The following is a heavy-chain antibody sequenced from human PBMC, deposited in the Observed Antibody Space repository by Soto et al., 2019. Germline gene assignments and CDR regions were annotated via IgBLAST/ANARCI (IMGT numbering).Heavy chain of an antibody. Sequence: PGGSLRLSCAASGFTFSSYAMSWGRQAPGKGLEWVSAISGSGGSTYYADSVKGRFTISRDNSKNTLYLQMNSLRAEDTAVYYCAKDPARYYYYYYMDVWGKGTTVTVSS. CDR2: ISGSGGST. CDR3: AKDPARYYYYYYMDV. CDR1: GFTFSSYA. V-gene: IGHV3-23*01. J-gene: IGHJ6*03.